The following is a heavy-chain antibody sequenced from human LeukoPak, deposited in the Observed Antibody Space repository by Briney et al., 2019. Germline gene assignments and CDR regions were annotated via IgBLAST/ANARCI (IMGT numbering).Heavy chain of an antibody. V-gene: IGHV3-30*02. CDR2: TRYDGSDK. D-gene: IGHD1-26*01. CDR1: GFTFSAFG. J-gene: IGHJ4*02. Sequence: GGSLRLSCATSGFTFSAFGMHWVRQAPGKGLEWVAFTRYDGSDKFHVDSVKGRFTISRDNSKNTLYLQMNSLRPEDTAVYYCTRDTDGSLDYWGQGILVTVAS. CDR3: TRDTDGSLDY.